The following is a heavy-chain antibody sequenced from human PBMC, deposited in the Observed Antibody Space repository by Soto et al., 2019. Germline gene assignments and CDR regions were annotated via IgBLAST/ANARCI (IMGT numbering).Heavy chain of an antibody. CDR2: ISTNSGNT. CDR1: GYTFTRNG. J-gene: IGHJ4*02. CDR3: ARDKDSMLDY. V-gene: IGHV1-18*01. D-gene: IGHD2-15*01. Sequence: QVQLVQSGAEVKEPGASVKVSCKPSGYTFTRNGISWVRQAPGQGLEWVGWISTNSGNTDYAQKLQGRVTLTTDTSTNTADLELRSLRSDDTGVYYCARDKDSMLDYWGQGPLFTVSS.